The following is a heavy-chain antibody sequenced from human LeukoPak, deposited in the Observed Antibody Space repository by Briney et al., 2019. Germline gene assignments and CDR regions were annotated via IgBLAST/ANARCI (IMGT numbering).Heavy chain of an antibody. CDR2: ISSSGSTI. J-gene: IGHJ4*02. CDR1: GFTFSSYG. Sequence: PGRSLRLSCAASGFTFSSYGMNWVRQAPGKGLEWVSYISSSGSTIYYADSVKGRFTISRDNAKNSLYLQMNSLGAEDTAVYYCARGPLWFGELSLDYWGQGTLVTVSS. V-gene: IGHV3-48*03. D-gene: IGHD3-10*01. CDR3: ARGPLWFGELSLDY.